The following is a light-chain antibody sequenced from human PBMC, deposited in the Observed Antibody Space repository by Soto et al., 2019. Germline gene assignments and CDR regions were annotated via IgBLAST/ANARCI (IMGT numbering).Light chain of an antibody. V-gene: IGKV3-20*01. J-gene: IGKJ1*01. CDR2: DAS. Sequence: EVVLTQSPGTLSLSPGERATLSCRASQSISRSLAWYQQRPGQSPRLLIYDASRRATGIPDRFTGSGFGTDFTLTISRLEPEDFAVYYCQQYGGSPRTFGQGTKVEVK. CDR1: QSISRS. CDR3: QQYGGSPRT.